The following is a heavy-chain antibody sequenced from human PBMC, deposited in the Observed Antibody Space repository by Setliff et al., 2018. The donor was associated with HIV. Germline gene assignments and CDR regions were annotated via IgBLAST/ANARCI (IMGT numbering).Heavy chain of an antibody. CDR3: ARDRLTNVRY. V-gene: IGHV3-48*01. CDR2: ISHGGATK. J-gene: IGHJ4*02. D-gene: IGHD2-8*01. Sequence: GGSLRLSCEASGFPLYTYDMNWVRQAPGKALEWISFISHGGATKYYADSVKGRFTISRDNAKNSLYLVMNDLRANDTATYYCARDRLTNVRYWGQGIQVTVSS. CDR1: GFPLYTYD.